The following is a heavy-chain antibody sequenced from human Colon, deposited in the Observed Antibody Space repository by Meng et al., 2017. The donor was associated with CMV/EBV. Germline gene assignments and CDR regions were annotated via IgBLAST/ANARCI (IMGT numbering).Heavy chain of an antibody. CDR3: ARDLTGYCSSSTCYIGWFDA. V-gene: IGHV1-18*01. D-gene: IGHD2-2*01. J-gene: IGHJ5*02. Sequence: YGIDWVRQAPGQGLEWMGWISDHNGNTNYAQKFQGRVTVTTDTSTGTVYMELGSLRSDDTAVYYCARDLTGYCSSSTCYIGWFDAWGQGTLVTVSS. CDR1: YG. CDR2: ISDHNGNT.